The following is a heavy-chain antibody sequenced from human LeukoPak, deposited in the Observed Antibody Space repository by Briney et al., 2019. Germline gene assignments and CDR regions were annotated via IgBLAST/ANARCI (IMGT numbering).Heavy chain of an antibody. Sequence: PSETLSLTCTVSGGSISSGDYYWSWIRQPPGKELEWIASIYDGGSAYYNPSLNSRVTISVDTSENHFSLKLRSVTAADTAIYFCARQLKLIPAATLDYWGQGTLVTVSS. D-gene: IGHD2-2*01. J-gene: IGHJ4*02. CDR3: ARQLKLIPAATLDY. CDR1: GGSISSGDYY. V-gene: IGHV4-39*01. CDR2: IYDGGSA.